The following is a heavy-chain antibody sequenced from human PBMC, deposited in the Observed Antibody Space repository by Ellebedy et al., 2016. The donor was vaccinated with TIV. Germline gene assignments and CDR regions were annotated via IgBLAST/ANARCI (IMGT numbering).Heavy chain of an antibody. J-gene: IGHJ2*01. V-gene: IGHV3-7*03. Sequence: GGSLRLSCATSGFNFNSYWMSWVRQAPGKGMEWVSDIEQDGSERNYVDSVKGRFTISRDNAKNSLNLQMNSLRAEDTAVYYCARGRRDGFNFGWYFDLWGRGTLVIVSS. CDR1: GFNFNSYW. D-gene: IGHD5-24*01. CDR3: ARGRRDGFNFGWYFDL. CDR2: IEQDGSER.